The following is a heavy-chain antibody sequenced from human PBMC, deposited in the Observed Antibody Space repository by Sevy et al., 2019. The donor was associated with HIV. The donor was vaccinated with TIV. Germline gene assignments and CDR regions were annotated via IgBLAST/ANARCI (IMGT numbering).Heavy chain of an antibody. V-gene: IGHV3-7*01. Sequence: GGSLRLSCAASGFTFSSYWMSWVHQAPGKGLEWVANIKQDGSEKYYVDSVKGRFTISRDNAKNSLYLQMNSLRAEDTAVYYCARAGGAFYDILTGYYKRSGGNDYWGQGTLVTVSS. CDR2: IKQDGSEK. CDR1: GFTFSSYW. CDR3: ARAGGAFYDILTGYYKRSGGNDY. J-gene: IGHJ4*02. D-gene: IGHD3-9*01.